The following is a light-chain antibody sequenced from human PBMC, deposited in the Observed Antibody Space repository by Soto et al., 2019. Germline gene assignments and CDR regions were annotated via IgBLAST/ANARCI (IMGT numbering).Light chain of an antibody. CDR1: QSIGDW. CDR3: QQYYDYSWT. Sequence: DVQMTQSPSTLSASVGDRVTITCRASQSIGDWLAWFQQKPGRAPKLLIYKASSLESGVPSTFSGSASGTKFTLTISSLQPDDFATYYCQQYYDYSWTFGQGTKVDIK. CDR2: KAS. V-gene: IGKV1-5*03. J-gene: IGKJ1*01.